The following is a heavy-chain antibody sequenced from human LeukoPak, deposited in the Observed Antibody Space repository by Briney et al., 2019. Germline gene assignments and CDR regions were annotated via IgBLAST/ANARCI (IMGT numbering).Heavy chain of an antibody. Sequence: GGSLRLSCAASGFTFSNYWMNWVRQVPGKGLECLANIKQDGSETYYADSVKGRFTISRDNAKNSLYLQMNSLRSEDTAVYYCARCFDRHCGGRYFQHWGQGTLVTVSS. CDR1: GFTFSNYW. CDR2: IKQDGSET. CDR3: ARCFDRHCGGRYFQH. J-gene: IGHJ1*01. D-gene: IGHD2-21*01. V-gene: IGHV3-7*03.